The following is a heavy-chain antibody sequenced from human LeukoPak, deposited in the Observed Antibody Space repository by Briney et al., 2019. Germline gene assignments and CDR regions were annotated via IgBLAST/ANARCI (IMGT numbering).Heavy chain of an antibody. V-gene: IGHV4-31*03. D-gene: IGHD3-16*02. CDR2: IYYSGST. CDR1: GGSISSGGYY. J-gene: IGHJ2*01. Sequence: SETLSLTCTVSGGSISSGGYYWSWLRQHPGKGLEWIGYIYYSGSTYYNPSLKSRVTISVDTSKNQFSLKLSSVTAADTAVYYCARDGLSLYRKHYWYFDLWGRGTLVTVSS. CDR3: ARDGLSLYRKHYWYFDL.